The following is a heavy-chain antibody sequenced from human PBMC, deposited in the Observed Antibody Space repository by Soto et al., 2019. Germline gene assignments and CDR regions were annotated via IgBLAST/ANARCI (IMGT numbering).Heavy chain of an antibody. CDR3: ARAGSWYGHSYYYYGMDV. CDR1: GFTFSSYW. CDR2: IKQDGSEK. V-gene: IGHV3-7*01. J-gene: IGHJ6*02. Sequence: EVQLVESGGGLVQPGGSLRLSCAASGFTFSSYWMSWVCQAPGKGLEWVANIKQDGSEKDYVDSVKGRFTISRDNAKNSLYLQMNSLRAEDTAVYYCARAGSWYGHSYYYYGMDVWGQGTTVTVSS. D-gene: IGHD6-13*01.